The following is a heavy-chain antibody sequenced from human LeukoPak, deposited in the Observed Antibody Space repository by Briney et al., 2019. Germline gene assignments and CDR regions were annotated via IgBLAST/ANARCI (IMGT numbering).Heavy chain of an antibody. J-gene: IGHJ4*02. CDR1: GFTVSSNY. CDR2: IYSGGST. V-gene: IGHV3-66*02. CDR3: ASGIAVAAHGVY. D-gene: IGHD6-19*01. Sequence: GGSLRLSCAASGFTVSSNYMSWVRQAPGKGLEWVSVIYSGGSTYYADSVKGRFTISRDNSKNTLYLQMNSLRAEDTAVYYCASGIAVAAHGVYWGQGTLVTVSS.